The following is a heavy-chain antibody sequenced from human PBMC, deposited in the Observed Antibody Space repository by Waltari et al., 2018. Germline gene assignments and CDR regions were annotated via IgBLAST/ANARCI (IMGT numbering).Heavy chain of an antibody. V-gene: IGHV3-7*04. CDR3: ARASSSSSYDA. CDR1: GFTFSDYW. D-gene: IGHD6-6*01. Sequence: EVQLVESGGGLVQPGGSLGLSCAVPGFTFSDYWMSWVRQAPGKGLEWVANIKEDGSVTNYVDSVKGRFTISRDNARNSLFLQMNSLRDEDTAIYYCARASSSSSYDAWGQGTLVTVSS. CDR2: IKEDGSVT. J-gene: IGHJ5*02.